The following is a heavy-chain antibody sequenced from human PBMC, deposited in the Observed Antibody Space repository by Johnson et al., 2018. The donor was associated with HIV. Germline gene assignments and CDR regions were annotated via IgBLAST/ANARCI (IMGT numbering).Heavy chain of an antibody. CDR2: ISGSGGST. J-gene: IGHJ3*02. CDR1: GFTFSSYG. D-gene: IGHD1-1*01. V-gene: IGHV3-21*01. CDR3: ARREVVFGSYDNWDAFDI. Sequence: VQLVETGGGVVQPGGSLRLSCAASGFTFSSYGLNWVRQAPGKGLEWVSAISGSGGSTYYADSVKGRFTISRDNAKDSLFLQMNSLRTEDTGVYYCARREVVFGSYDNWDAFDIWGQGTMVTVSS.